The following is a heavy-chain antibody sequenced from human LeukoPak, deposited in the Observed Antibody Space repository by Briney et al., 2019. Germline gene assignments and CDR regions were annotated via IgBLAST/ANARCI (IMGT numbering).Heavy chain of an antibody. J-gene: IGHJ6*02. Sequence: GASVKVSCKASGYTFTSYYMHWVRQAPGQGLEWMGIINPSGGSTSYAQKFQGRVTMTRDTSTSTVYMELSSLRSEDTAVYYCARGANYGDYYYYGMDVWGQGTTVTVSS. CDR2: INPSGGST. CDR3: ARGANYGDYYYYGMDV. D-gene: IGHD4-17*01. V-gene: IGHV1-46*01. CDR1: GYTFTSYY.